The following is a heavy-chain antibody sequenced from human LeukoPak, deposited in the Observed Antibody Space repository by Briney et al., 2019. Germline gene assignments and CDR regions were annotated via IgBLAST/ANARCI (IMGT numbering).Heavy chain of an antibody. V-gene: IGHV3-11*04. CDR3: ARGYSSAWYGGY. J-gene: IGHJ4*02. CDR1: GFTLSEYY. Sequence: PGGSLRLSCAGSGFTLSEYYMSWIRQAPGKGLKWGSYISSSGSTIYYADSVKGRFTISSDNGKNSLYLQINSLRAEDTAVYYCARGYSSAWYGGYWWQGTLVPVSS. D-gene: IGHD6-13*01. CDR2: ISSSGSTI.